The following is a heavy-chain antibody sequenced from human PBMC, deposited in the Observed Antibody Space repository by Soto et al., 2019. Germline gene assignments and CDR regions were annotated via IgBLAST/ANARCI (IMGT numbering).Heavy chain of an antibody. J-gene: IGHJ4*02. V-gene: IGHV1-58*01. CDR2: IVVGSGNT. CDR1: GFTFTSSA. D-gene: IGHD2-2*01. CDR3: AADRDCTSTTCYPYNFDS. Sequence: GASVKVSCKASGFTFTSSAVQWVRQARGQRLEWIGWIVVGSGNTDYAQKFQERVTITRDMSTSTAYMELSSLRSEDTAVYYCAADRDCTSTTCYPYNFDSWGQGTLVTVSS.